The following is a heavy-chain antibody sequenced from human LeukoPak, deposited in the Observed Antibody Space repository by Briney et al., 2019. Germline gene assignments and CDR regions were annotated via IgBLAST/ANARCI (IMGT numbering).Heavy chain of an antibody. D-gene: IGHD3-10*01. V-gene: IGHV3-7*03. CDR2: INQDGTET. J-gene: IGHJ5*02. CDR3: ARDSHRLMLRGAGGWFDP. CDR1: GFPFSTYW. Sequence: PGGSLRLSCAASGFPFSTYWMSWVRQAPGKGLEWVANINQDGTETYYVDSLKGRFTVSRDNANNSLYLQINSLRDEDTAVYYCARDSHRLMLRGAGGWFDPWGQGTLVTVSS.